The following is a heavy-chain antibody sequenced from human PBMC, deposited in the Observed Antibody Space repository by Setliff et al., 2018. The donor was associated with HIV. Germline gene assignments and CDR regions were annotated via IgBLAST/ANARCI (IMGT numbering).Heavy chain of an antibody. CDR2: ITYSGSA. CDR1: GGSISSGDYF. V-gene: IGHV4-30-4*08. CDR3: ARGRYSYGPGWFDS. J-gene: IGHJ5*01. D-gene: IGHD5-18*01. Sequence: SETLSLTCTVSGGSISSGDYFLSWIRQAPGKGLEWIGYITYSGSAYYNPSLKSRVTISIDTSNNQIPLRLSSLTAAGPAVFYCARGRYSYGPGWFDSWAQGAVVTVSS.